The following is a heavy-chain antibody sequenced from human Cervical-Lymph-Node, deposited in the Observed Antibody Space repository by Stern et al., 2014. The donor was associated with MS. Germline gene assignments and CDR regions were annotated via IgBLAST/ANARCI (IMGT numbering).Heavy chain of an antibody. CDR1: GGTFSSYA. J-gene: IGHJ6*02. V-gene: IGHV1-69*01. D-gene: IGHD5-12*01. CDR3: ARDRIYSGYDYVGDYYGMDV. CDR2: IIPIFGTA. Sequence: VQLLESGAEVKKPGSSVKVSCKASGGTFSSYAISWVRQAPGQGLEWMGGIIPIFGTANYAQKFQGRVTITADESTSTAYMELSSLRSEDTAVYYCARDRIYSGYDYVGDYYGMDVWGQGTTVTVSS.